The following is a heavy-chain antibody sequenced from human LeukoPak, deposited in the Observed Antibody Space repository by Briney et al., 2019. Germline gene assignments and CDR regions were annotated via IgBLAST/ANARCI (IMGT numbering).Heavy chain of an antibody. CDR1: GGSISSYY. D-gene: IGHD3-22*01. Sequence: SETLSLTCTVSGGSISSYYWSWIRQPPGKGLEWIGYIYYSGSTNYNPSLKSRATISVDTSKNQFSLKLSSVTAADTAVYYCARDYYDSSGNYFDYWGQGTLVTVSS. J-gene: IGHJ4*02. CDR2: IYYSGST. CDR3: ARDYYDSSGNYFDY. V-gene: IGHV4-59*01.